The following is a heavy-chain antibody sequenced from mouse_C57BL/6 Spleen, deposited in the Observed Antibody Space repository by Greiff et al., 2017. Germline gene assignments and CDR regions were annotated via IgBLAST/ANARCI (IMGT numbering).Heavy chain of an antibody. Sequence: QVQLQQPGAELVMPGASVKLSCKASGYTFTSYWMHWVKQRPGQGLEWIGEIDPSDSYTNYNQKFKGKSTLTVDKSPSTAYMQLSSLTSEDSAVYYCAIWSNYFDYWGQGTTLTVSS. D-gene: IGHD1-1*02. V-gene: IGHV1-69*01. CDR1: GYTFTSYW. CDR2: IDPSDSYT. J-gene: IGHJ2*01. CDR3: AIWSNYFDY.